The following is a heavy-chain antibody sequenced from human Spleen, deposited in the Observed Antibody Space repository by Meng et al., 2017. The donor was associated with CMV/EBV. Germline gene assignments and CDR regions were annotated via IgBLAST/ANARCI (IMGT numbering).Heavy chain of an antibody. Sequence: GESLKISCAASGFTFSSYSMNWARQAPGKGLEWVSYISSSSSTIYYADSVKGRFTISRDNAKNSLYLQMNSLRAEDTAVYYCARDDTTGHYYLDSWGQGTLVTVSS. J-gene: IGHJ4*02. CDR3: ARDDTTGHYYLDS. CDR1: GFTFSSYS. CDR2: ISSSSSTI. D-gene: IGHD2-8*01. V-gene: IGHV3-48*04.